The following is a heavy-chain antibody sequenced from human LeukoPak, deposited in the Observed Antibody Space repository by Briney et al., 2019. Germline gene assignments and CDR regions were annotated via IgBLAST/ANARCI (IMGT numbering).Heavy chain of an antibody. Sequence: SETLSLTCAVYGGSFSGYYWSWIRQPPGKGLEWIGEINHSGSTKYNPSLKSRVTISVDTSKNQFSLKVSSVTAADTGVYYCASKSTDHGELRFDYWGQGTLVTVSS. D-gene: IGHD4-17*01. J-gene: IGHJ4*02. CDR2: INHSGST. CDR1: GGSFSGYY. V-gene: IGHV4-34*01. CDR3: ASKSTDHGELRFDY.